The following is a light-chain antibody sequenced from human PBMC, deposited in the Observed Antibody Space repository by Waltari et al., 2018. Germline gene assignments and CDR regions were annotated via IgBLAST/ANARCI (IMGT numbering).Light chain of an antibody. CDR3: HVWHPHVDPGV. J-gene: IGLJ1*01. V-gene: IGLV3-21*04. Sequence: SYVVTQPPSVSVAPGETATIPCGGDNIGTYSVHWYQQKAGQAPVLVIFYDRDRPSGIPYRFSGSNSGNTATLTISRVEAGDEARYYCHVWHPHVDPGVFGTGTEVTVL. CDR2: YDR. CDR1: NIGTYS.